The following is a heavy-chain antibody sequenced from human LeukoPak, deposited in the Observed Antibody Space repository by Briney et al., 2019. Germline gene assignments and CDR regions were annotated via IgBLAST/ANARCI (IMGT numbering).Heavy chain of an antibody. CDR1: GGSISSSSYY. J-gene: IGHJ4*02. V-gene: IGHV4-39*07. CDR3: ARGGFPGYSTSWFY. D-gene: IGHD6-13*01. CDR2: IYYSGGT. Sequence: SETLSLTCTVSGGSISSSSYYWGWIRQPPGKGLEWIGSIYYSGGTYYNPSLKSRVTISVDTSKNQFSLKLSSVTAADTAVYYCARGGFPGYSTSWFYWGQGTLVTVSS.